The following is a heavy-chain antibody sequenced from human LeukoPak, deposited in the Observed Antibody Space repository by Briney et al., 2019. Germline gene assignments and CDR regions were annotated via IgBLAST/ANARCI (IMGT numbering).Heavy chain of an antibody. CDR3: ARVGYDFWSGYSPPWFDY. CDR1: GFTFSSYS. CDR2: ISSSSSYI. D-gene: IGHD3-3*01. V-gene: IGHV3-21*01. J-gene: IGHJ4*02. Sequence: GGSLRLSCAASGFTFSSYSMNWVRQAPGKGLEWVSSISSSSSYIYYADSVKGRFTISRDNAKNSLYLQMNSLRAEDTAVYYCARVGYDFWSGYSPPWFDYWGQGTLVTVSS.